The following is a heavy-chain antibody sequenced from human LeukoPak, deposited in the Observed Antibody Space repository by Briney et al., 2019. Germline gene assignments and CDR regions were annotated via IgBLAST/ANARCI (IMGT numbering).Heavy chain of an antibody. CDR2: IYYSGTT. J-gene: IGHJ4*02. D-gene: IGHD3-22*01. Sequence: SETLSLTCTVSGGSINNYHWSWIRQPPGKGLEWIGYIYYSGTTNYNPSLNSRVTMSVDTSKNQFSLKLSSVTAADTATYYCVRGYYDCRGQSEPFEYWSQGTLVIVSS. V-gene: IGHV4-59*01. CDR1: GGSINNYH. CDR3: VRGYYDCRGQSEPFEY.